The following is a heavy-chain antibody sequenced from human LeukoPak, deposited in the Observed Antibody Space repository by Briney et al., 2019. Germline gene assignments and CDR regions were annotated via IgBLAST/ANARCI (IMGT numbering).Heavy chain of an antibody. D-gene: IGHD1-14*01. CDR2: MSPNSSNT. V-gene: IGHV1-8*02. CDR1: GYTFTSYD. Sequence: GASAKVSCKASGYTFTSYDSNWVRQATGQGLEWMGWMSPNSSNTGYSLKFQGRVTMTRNTSISTAYMERRSLTYEDTAVYYCARESVGGTVGYYYMDVWGKGTTVTVSS. J-gene: IGHJ6*03. CDR3: ARESVGGTVGYYYMDV.